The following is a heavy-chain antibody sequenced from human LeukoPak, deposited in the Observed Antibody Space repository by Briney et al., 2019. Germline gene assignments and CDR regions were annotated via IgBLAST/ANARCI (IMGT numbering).Heavy chain of an antibody. CDR1: GGSITSSNYY. Sequence: SETLSLTCTVSGGSITSSNYYWGWIRQPPGKGLEWIGSIYYSGTSYYNPSLKSRVTISVDTSKNQFSLKLSSVTAADTAVYYCARTRRHYYGSETELTPWPAGLDIWGQGTTVTVS. D-gene: IGHD3-10*01. J-gene: IGHJ6*02. V-gene: IGHV4-39*07. CDR2: IYYSGTS. CDR3: ARTRRHYYGSETELTPWPAGLDI.